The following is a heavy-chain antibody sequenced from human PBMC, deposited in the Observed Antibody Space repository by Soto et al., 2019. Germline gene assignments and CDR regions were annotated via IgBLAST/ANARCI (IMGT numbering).Heavy chain of an antibody. CDR2: ISYDGSNK. J-gene: IGHJ3*02. Sequence: HPGGSLRLSCAASGFTFSSYAMHWVRQAPGKGLEWVAVISYDGSNKYYADSVKGRFTISRDNSKNTLYLQMNSLRAEDTAVYYCASSEGLAAGIWGQGTMVTVSS. CDR1: GFTFSSYA. V-gene: IGHV3-30-3*01. D-gene: IGHD2-21*01. CDR3: ASSEGLAAGI.